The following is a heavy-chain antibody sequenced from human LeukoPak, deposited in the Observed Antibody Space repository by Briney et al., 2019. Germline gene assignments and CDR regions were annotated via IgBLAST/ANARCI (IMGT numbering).Heavy chain of an antibody. D-gene: IGHD2-15*01. Sequence: GGSLRLSCAASGFTFSTYAMSWVRQIPGKGLEWVSAISGSDDGTYYADSVKGRFTISKDNSRNTLYLQMNTLRAEDTAVYFCAKSPVSSCRGSFCYPFDYWGQGNLVTVSS. CDR3: AKSPVSSCRGSFCYPFDY. V-gene: IGHV3-23*01. J-gene: IGHJ4*02. CDR1: GFTFSTYA. CDR2: ISGSDDGT.